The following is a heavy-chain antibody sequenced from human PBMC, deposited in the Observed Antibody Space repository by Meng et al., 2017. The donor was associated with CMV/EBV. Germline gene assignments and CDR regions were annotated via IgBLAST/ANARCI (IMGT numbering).Heavy chain of an antibody. J-gene: IGHJ4*02. V-gene: IGHV3-21*01. D-gene: IGHD3-10*01. Sequence: GGSLRLSCAASGFTFSSYSMNWVHQAPGKGLEWVSSISSSSSYIYYADSVKGRFTISRDNAKNSLYLQMNSLRAEDTAVYYCARGYYGSGSYFPSFDYWGQGTLVTSPQ. CDR2: ISSSSSYI. CDR1: GFTFSSYS. CDR3: ARGYYGSGSYFPSFDY.